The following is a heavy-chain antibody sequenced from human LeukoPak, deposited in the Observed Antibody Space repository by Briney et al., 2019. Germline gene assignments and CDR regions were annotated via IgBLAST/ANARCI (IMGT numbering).Heavy chain of an antibody. J-gene: IGHJ4*02. CDR3: AREKRITIFDY. V-gene: IGHV4-59*01. Sequence: PSETLSLTCTVSGGSISSYYWSWIRQPPGKGLEWIGYIYYSGSTNYNPSLKSRVTISVDTSKNQFSLKLSSVTAADTAVYYCAREKRITIFDYWGPGTLVTVSS. CDR1: GGSISSYY. CDR2: IYYSGST. D-gene: IGHD3-3*01.